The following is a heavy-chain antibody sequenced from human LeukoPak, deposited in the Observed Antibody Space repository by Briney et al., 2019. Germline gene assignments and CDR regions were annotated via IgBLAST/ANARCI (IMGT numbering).Heavy chain of an antibody. V-gene: IGHV3-48*03. CDR2: ISTSGSTI. CDR1: GFTFSGYE. J-gene: IGHJ4*02. D-gene: IGHD6-6*01. CDR3: ARDALGGSSSSSDY. Sequence: PGGSLRLSCAASGFTFSGYEMNWVRQAPGKGLEWISCISTSGSTIYDADSVKGRFTFSRDNSKNTLYLQMNSLRAEDTAVYYCARDALGGSSSSSDYWGQGTLVTVSS.